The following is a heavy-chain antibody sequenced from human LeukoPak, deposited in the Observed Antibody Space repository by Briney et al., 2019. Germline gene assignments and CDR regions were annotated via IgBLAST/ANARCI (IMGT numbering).Heavy chain of an antibody. CDR2: ISYDGSNK. D-gene: IGHD1-14*01. CDR1: GFTFSSYA. J-gene: IGHJ4*02. CDR3: ASNRYYFDY. V-gene: IGHV3-30-3*01. Sequence: PGRSLRLSCAASGFTFSSYAMHWVRQAPGKGLEWVAVISYDGSNKYYADFVKGRFTISRDNSKNTLYLQMNSLRAEDTAVYYCASNRYYFDYWGQGTLVTVSS.